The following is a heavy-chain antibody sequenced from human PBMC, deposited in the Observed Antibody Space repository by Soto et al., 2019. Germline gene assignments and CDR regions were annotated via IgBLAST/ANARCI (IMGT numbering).Heavy chain of an antibody. J-gene: IGHJ4*02. V-gene: IGHV1-18*01. CDR1: GYTFTSYG. Sequence: QVQLVQSGAEVKKPGASVKVSCKASGYTFTSYGISWVRQAPGQGREWMGGINVYNGNTNYAQKLQGRVTMTTDTSTSTAYLDLRSLRSDDTAVYFCARDTSRGEYDYWGQGTLVTVSS. CDR3: ARDTSRGEYDY. CDR2: INVYNGNT. D-gene: IGHD3-10*01.